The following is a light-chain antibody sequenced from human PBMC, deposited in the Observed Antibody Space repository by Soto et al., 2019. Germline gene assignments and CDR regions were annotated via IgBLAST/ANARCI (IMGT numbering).Light chain of an antibody. Sequence: EIVMTQAPATLSVSPGERATLSCRASQSVSSNLAWYQQKPGQAPRLLIYGASTRATGVPAMFSGSGSGTEFTLTISSLQSEDFAVYYCQQYYNWPLTFGQGTTVDIK. CDR1: QSVSSN. V-gene: IGKV3-15*01. CDR2: GAS. CDR3: QQYYNWPLT. J-gene: IGKJ1*01.